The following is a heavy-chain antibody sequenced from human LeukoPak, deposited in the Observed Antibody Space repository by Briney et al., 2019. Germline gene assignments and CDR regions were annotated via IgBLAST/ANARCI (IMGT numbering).Heavy chain of an antibody. CDR1: GGSISSYY. D-gene: IGHD5-18*01. V-gene: IGHV4-59*12. CDR2: IYYSGST. CDR3: ARTNPTAMDY. Sequence: SETLSLTCTVSGGSISSYYWSWIRQPPGKGLEWIGYIYYSGSTNYNPSLKSRVTISVDTSKNQFSLKLSSVTAADTAVYYCARTNPTAMDYWGQGTLVTVSS. J-gene: IGHJ4*02.